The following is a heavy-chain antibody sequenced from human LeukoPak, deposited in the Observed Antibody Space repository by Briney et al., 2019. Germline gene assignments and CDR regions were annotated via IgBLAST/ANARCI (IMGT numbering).Heavy chain of an antibody. J-gene: IGHJ4*02. CDR1: GFTFSNYA. V-gene: IGHV3-23*01. CDR2: IGGTRYST. D-gene: IGHD1-7*01. CDR3: AKQGESKTKNFDY. Sequence: PEGSLRLSCAASGFTFSNYAMMWVRQAPGKGLEWVSIIGGTRYSTYYADSVRGRFTISRDNSKNTLYLQMNSLRAEDTAVYYCAKQGESKTKNFDYWGQGTLVTVSS.